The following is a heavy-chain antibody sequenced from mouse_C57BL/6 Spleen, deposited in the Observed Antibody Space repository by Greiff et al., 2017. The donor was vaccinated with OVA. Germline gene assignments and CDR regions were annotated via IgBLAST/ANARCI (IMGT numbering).Heavy chain of an antibody. CDR3: TRDDGYYEGAMDY. J-gene: IGHJ4*01. D-gene: IGHD2-3*01. CDR2: ISYDGSN. CDR1: GYSITSGYY. Sequence: DVQLQESGPGLVKPSQSLSLTCSVTGYSITSGYYWNWIRQFPGNKLEWMGYISYDGSNNYNPSLKNRISITRDTSKNQFFLKLNSVTTEDTATYYCTRDDGYYEGAMDYWGQGTSVTVSS. V-gene: IGHV3-6*01.